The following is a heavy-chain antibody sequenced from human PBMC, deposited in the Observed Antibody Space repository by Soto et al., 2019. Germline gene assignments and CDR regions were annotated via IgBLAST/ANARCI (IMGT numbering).Heavy chain of an antibody. J-gene: IGHJ6*02. CDR3: ASGEYTFGRRSYYYYGMDV. D-gene: IGHD3-16*01. CDR2: IYNNGST. CDR1: GGSISGYY. V-gene: IGHV4-59*01. Sequence: QGQLQESGPGVVKPSETLSLTCAVSGGSISGYYCTWIRQPPGKGLEWIGYIYNNGSTNYDPSLKSRVTISLDTSKNKFSLKLSSVTAADTAVYYGASGEYTFGRRSYYYYGMDVWGQGTTVTVSS.